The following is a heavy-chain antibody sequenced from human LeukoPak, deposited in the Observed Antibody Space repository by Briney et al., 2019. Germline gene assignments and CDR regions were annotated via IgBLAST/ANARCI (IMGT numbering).Heavy chain of an antibody. J-gene: IGHJ6*02. D-gene: IGHD5-18*01. CDR3: ARADVDTAMEYYGMDV. CDR2: IIPILGIA. V-gene: IGHV1-69*04. Sequence: SVKVSCKASGGIFSSYAISWVRQAPGQGLEWMGRIIPILGIANYAQKFQGRVAITADKSTSTAYMELSSLRSEDTAVYYCARADVDTAMEYYGMDVWGQGTTVTVSS. CDR1: GGIFSSYA.